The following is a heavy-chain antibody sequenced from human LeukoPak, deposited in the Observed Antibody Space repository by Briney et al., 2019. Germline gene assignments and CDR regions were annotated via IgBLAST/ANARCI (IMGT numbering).Heavy chain of an antibody. V-gene: IGHV4-39*01. J-gene: IGHJ4*02. CDR1: GGSISSSSYY. CDR3: ARLVHGATTPQYYFDY. CDR2: IYYSGST. D-gene: IGHD1-26*01. Sequence: SETLSLTCTVSGGSISSSSYYWGWIRQPPGKGLGGIGSIYYSGSTYYNPSLKSRVTISVDTSKNQFSLKLSSVTAADTAVYYCARLVHGATTPQYYFDYWGQGTLVTVSS.